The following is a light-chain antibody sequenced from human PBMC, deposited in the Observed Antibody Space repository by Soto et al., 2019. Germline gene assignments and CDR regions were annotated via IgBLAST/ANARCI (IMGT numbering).Light chain of an antibody. V-gene: IGKV1-5*03. Sequence: DIQMTQSPSTLSASVGDRVTITCRASQYIHNYLAWYQQKPGEAPKLLIYEAANLESGVPSRFSGSGTGTDFTLTISNLQADDFATYDCQQSNNYPWTFGQGTRVEI. CDR3: QQSNNYPWT. CDR1: QYIHNY. CDR2: EAA. J-gene: IGKJ1*01.